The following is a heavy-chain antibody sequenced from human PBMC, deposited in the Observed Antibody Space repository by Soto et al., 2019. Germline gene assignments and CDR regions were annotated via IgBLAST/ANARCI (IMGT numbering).Heavy chain of an antibody. V-gene: IGHV4-34*01. CDR3: ARDKITGFFDY. CDR1: GGSFSGYY. J-gene: IGHJ4*02. CDR2: INHSGST. D-gene: IGHD2-8*02. Sequence: SETLSLTCTVYGGSFSGYYWTWIRQPPGTGLEWIGEINHSGSTNYNPSLKSRVTISVDTSKNQFSLKLTSVTAADTAVYYCARDKITGFFDYWGQGTLVTVS.